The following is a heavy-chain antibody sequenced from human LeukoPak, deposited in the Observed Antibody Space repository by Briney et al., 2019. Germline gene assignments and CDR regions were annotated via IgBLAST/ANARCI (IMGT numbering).Heavy chain of an antibody. Sequence: PGGSLRLSCAASGFTFSSYAMSWVRQPPGKGLEWIGEINHSGSTNYNPSLKSRVTISVDTSKNQFSLKLSSVTAADTAVYYCARHEDHNWFDPWGQGTLVTVSS. V-gene: IGHV4-34*01. CDR2: INHSGST. J-gene: IGHJ5*02. D-gene: IGHD2-15*01. CDR3: ARHEDHNWFDP. CDR1: GFTFSSYA.